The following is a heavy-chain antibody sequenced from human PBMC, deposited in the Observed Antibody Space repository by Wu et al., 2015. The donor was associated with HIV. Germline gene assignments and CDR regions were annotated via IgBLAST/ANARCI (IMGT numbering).Heavy chain of an antibody. Sequence: QVQLVQSGGDVKKSGASVKVSCKASGYTFITHAITWVRQAPGQRPEWMGWITTNNGYTKYAQKFQDRLSLTTDTSATTVYMELRSLRSDDTAVYYCARVFEDSSGYYSWFDPWGQGTLGHRLL. CDR3: ARVFEDSSGYYSWFDP. CDR1: GYTFITHA. J-gene: IGHJ5*02. D-gene: IGHD3-22*01. V-gene: IGHV1-18*01. CDR2: ITTNNGYT.